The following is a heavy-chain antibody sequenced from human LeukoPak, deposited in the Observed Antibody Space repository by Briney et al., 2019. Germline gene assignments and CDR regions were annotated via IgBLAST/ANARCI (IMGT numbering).Heavy chain of an antibody. CDR2: ISGSGGST. CDR1: GFTFSSYG. CDR3: AKDAYYGSGSPGYFDY. V-gene: IGHV3-23*01. D-gene: IGHD3-10*01. J-gene: IGHJ4*02. Sequence: GGSLRLSCAASGFTFSSYGMSWVRQAPGKGLEWVSAISGSGGSTYYADSVKGRFTISRDNSKNTLYLQMNSLRAEDTAVYYCAKDAYYGSGSPGYFDYWGQGTLVTVSS.